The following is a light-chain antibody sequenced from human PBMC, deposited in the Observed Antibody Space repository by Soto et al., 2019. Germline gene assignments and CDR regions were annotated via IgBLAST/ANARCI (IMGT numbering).Light chain of an antibody. V-gene: IGLV2-23*01. J-gene: IGLJ2*01. CDR1: SSDVGGSGL. CDR2: GGF. CDR3: CSYAGRSTWDVV. Sequence: QSVLTQPASLSGSPGQSITISCTGTSSDVGGSGLVSWYQFHPGKAPKLLIFGGFKRPSGISNRFSGSKSGSTASLTISGLQAEDEADYYCCSYAGRSTWDVVFGGGTKLTVL.